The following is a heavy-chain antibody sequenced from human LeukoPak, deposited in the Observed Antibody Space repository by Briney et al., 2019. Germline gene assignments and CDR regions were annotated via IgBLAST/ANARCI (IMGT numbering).Heavy chain of an antibody. V-gene: IGHV5-51*01. Sequence: GESLKISCKGSGSSYWIGWVRQMPGKGLERMGIIYPGDSDTRYSPSFQGQVTISADKSISTAYLQWSSLKASDTAMYYCARIRSTSYAFDIRGQGTMVTVSS. CDR2: IYPGDSDT. J-gene: IGHJ3*02. D-gene: IGHD2-2*01. CDR1: GSSYW. CDR3: ARIRSTSYAFDI.